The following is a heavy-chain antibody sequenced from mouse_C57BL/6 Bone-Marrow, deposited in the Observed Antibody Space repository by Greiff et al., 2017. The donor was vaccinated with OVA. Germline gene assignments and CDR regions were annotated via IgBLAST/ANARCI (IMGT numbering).Heavy chain of an antibody. V-gene: IGHV1-74*01. CDR2: INPTGSDT. J-gene: IGHJ2*01. CDR3: AIGGDGGTGSDD. Sequence: QVQLQQPGAELVKPGASVKVSCKASGYTFTSYWMHWVKQRPGQGLEWIGRINPTGSDTNYNQKFKGKATLTVDKSSSTAYMQLSSLTSEDSAVYCRAIGGDGGTGSDDWGKGATLTVSS. CDR1: GYTFTSYW. D-gene: IGHD3-1*01.